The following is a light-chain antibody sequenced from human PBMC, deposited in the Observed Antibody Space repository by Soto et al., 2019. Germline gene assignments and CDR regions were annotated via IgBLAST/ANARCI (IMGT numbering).Light chain of an antibody. J-gene: IGLJ2*01. CDR3: ASWDDSVNGVV. CDR1: SSNIGSNT. V-gene: IGLV1-44*01. CDR2: NNN. Sequence: QPVLTQPPSASETPGQRVTISCSGSSSNIGSNTVNWYQHLPGTAPKLLIYNNNERPSGVPDRFSGSKSGTSASLAISGLQSEDEADYYCASWDDSVNGVVFGGGTKLTVL.